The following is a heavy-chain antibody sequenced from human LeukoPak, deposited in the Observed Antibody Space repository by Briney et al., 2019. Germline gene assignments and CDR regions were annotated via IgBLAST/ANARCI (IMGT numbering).Heavy chain of an antibody. CDR2: ISYDGSNK. V-gene: IGHV3-30*18. J-gene: IGHJ4*02. CDR3: AKGPYDYVWGSYLGHFDY. Sequence: GGSLRLSCAASGFTFSSYGMHWVRQAPGKGLEWVAVISYDGSNKYYADSVKGRFTISRDNSKNTLYLQMNSLRAEDTAVYYCAKGPYDYVWGSYLGHFDYWGQGTLVTVSS. D-gene: IGHD3-16*02. CDR1: GFTFSSYG.